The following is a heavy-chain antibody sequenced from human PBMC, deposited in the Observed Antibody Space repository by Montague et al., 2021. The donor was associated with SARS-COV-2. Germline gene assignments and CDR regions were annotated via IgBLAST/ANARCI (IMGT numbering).Heavy chain of an antibody. CDR2: IYYSGST. Sequence: SETLSLTCTVSGGSISSSSYYWGWIRQPPGKGLEWIGSIYYSGSTYYNPSLKSRVTISVDTSKNQFSLKLSSVTAADTAVYYCASTPIVVVVAGDYYFDYWGQGTLVTVSS. CDR3: ASTPIVVVVAGDYYFDY. V-gene: IGHV4-39*01. D-gene: IGHD2-15*01. J-gene: IGHJ4*02. CDR1: GGSISSSSYY.